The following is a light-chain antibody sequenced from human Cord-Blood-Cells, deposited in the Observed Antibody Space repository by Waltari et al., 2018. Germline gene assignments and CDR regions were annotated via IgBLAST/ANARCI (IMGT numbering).Light chain of an antibody. V-gene: IGKV3-20*01. Sequence: EIVLTQSPGTLSLSPGERATLSCRASQSVSSSYLAWYQQKPGQAPRLLIYGASSRATAIPGVFSGSGSGTDFTLTISRLEPEDFAVYYCQQYGSSPLTFGGGTKVEIK. CDR1: QSVSSSY. CDR2: GAS. J-gene: IGKJ4*01. CDR3: QQYGSSPLT.